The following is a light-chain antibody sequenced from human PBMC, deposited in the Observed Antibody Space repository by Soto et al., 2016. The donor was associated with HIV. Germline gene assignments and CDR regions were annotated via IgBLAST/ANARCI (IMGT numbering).Light chain of an antibody. Sequence: DIQMTQSPSTLSASVGDRVTITCRASQSISNWLAWYQQKPGKAPKLLIYKASSLESGVPSRFSGSGSGTESTLTIRSLQPDDFATYYCQQYNSYTFGQGTKLEIK. J-gene: IGKJ2*01. CDR3: QQYNSYT. V-gene: IGKV1-5*03. CDR2: KAS. CDR1: QSISNW.